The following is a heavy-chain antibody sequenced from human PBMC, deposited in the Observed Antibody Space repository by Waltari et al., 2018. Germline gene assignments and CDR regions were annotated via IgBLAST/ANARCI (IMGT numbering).Heavy chain of an antibody. CDR3: VRALTTPNDS. V-gene: IGHV3-21*03. Sequence: EVQLVESGGGLVKPGGSLRLSCVASGFTFSTFGMSWVRQAPGKGLAWVSTITGSGAYIYYADSIKGRFTISRDNAKNSLYLHMNSLRDGDTAVYYCVRALTTPNDSWGQGTLVAVSS. CDR2: ITGSGAYI. CDR1: GFTFSTFG. J-gene: IGHJ5*01. D-gene: IGHD4-17*01.